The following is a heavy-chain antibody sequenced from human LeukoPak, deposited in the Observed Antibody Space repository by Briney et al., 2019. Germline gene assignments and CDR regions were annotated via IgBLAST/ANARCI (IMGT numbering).Heavy chain of an antibody. CDR3: AHTRAQQLGSGDDAFDI. CDR2: IYWDDDK. Sequence: KSGPTLVNPTQTLTLTCTFSGFSLSTRGVGVGWIRQPPGKALEWLALIYWDDDKRYSPSLKSRLTITKDTSKNQVVLTMTNMDPVDTATYYCAHTRAQQLGSGDDAFDIWGQGTMVTVSS. V-gene: IGHV2-5*02. CDR1: GFSLSTRGVG. D-gene: IGHD6-13*01. J-gene: IGHJ3*02.